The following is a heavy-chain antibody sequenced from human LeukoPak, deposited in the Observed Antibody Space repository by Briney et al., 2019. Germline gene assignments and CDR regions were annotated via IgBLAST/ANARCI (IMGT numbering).Heavy chain of an antibody. J-gene: IGHJ5*02. Sequence: GESLRISCKGSGYSFTSYWISWVRQMPGKGLEWMGRIDPSDSYTNYSPSFQGHVTISADKSISTAYLQWSSLKASDTAMYYCARVRRCGSGSSWFDPWGQGTLVTVSS. CDR3: ARVRRCGSGSSWFDP. D-gene: IGHD3-10*01. V-gene: IGHV5-10-1*01. CDR2: IDPSDSYT. CDR1: GYSFTSYW.